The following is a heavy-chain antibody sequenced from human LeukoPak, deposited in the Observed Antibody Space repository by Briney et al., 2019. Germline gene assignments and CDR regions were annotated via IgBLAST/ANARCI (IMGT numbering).Heavy chain of an antibody. D-gene: IGHD1-26*01. CDR3: ARRSSGSPPYYFGY. CDR1: GFTFSNFW. Sequence: GGSLRLSCAASGFTFSNFWMHWVRQAPGKGLVWVALIYGDGSFTRYADSVEGRFTISRDNAKNSLYLQMNSLRAEDTAVYYCARRSSGSPPYYFGYWGQGTLVTVSS. J-gene: IGHJ4*02. CDR2: IYGDGSFT. V-gene: IGHV3-74*01.